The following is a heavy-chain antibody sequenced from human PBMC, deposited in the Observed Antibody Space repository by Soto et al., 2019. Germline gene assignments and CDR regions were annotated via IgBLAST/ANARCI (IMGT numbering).Heavy chain of an antibody. CDR2: IIPIFGTA. V-gene: IGHV1-69*13. CDR3: ARNPRSSGYTEGY. D-gene: IGHD3-22*01. J-gene: IGHJ4*02. CDR1: GGTFSSYA. Sequence: SVKVSCKASGGTFSSYAISWVRQAPGQGLEWMGGIIPIFGTANYAQKFQGRVTITADESTSTAYMELSSLRSEDTAVYYCARNPRSSGYTEGYWGQGNLVTVSS.